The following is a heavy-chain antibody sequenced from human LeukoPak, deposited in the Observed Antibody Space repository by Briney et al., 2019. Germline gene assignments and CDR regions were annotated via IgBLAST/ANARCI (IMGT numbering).Heavy chain of an antibody. V-gene: IGHV1-8*03. Sequence: ASVKVSRKASGYTFTSYDINWVRQATGQGLEWMGWMNPDSTNTGYAQRFQGRVTITRNTSISTAYMELSSLRSEDTAVYYCARSSSGYYDFDYWGQGTLVTVSS. CDR3: ARSSSGYYDFDY. CDR2: MNPDSTNT. CDR1: GYTFTSYD. J-gene: IGHJ4*02. D-gene: IGHD3-22*01.